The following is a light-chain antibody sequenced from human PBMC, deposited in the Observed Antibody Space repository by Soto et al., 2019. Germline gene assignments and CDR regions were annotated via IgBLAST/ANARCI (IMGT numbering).Light chain of an antibody. V-gene: IGLV2-14*01. J-gene: IGLJ1*01. CDR2: DDS. Sequence: QSVLTQPASVSGSPGQSITISCTGTSSDVGGYNYVSWYQQHPGKAPKLMIYDDSKRPSGVSHRFSGSKSGTTASLTISGLQAEDDADYSCSAYTRSSTAVFGTGTKVTVL. CDR3: SAYTRSSTAV. CDR1: SSDVGGYNY.